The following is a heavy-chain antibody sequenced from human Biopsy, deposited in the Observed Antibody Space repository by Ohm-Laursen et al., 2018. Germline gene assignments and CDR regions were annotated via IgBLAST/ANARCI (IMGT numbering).Heavy chain of an antibody. CDR2: FYYSGST. CDR1: GDSISSYY. Sequence: SETLSLTCTVSGDSISSYYWSWIRPPPGKGLQWIGNFYYSGSTNYNPSLKSRITMSLDRSKSQVSLRMNSVTAADTAVYYCARARIKTSGVLIPETYYFDSWGQGTLVTVSS. J-gene: IGHJ4*02. CDR3: ARARIKTSGVLIPETYYFDS. D-gene: IGHD3-3*01. V-gene: IGHV4-59*01.